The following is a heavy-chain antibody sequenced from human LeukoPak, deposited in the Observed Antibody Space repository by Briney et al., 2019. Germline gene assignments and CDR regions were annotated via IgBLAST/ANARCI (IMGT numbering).Heavy chain of an antibody. CDR3: ATEGGAYYDILTGYSTDFDY. Sequence: GGSLRLSCAASGFTFSSYWMSWVRQAPGKGLEWVSAISGSGGSTYYADSVKGRFTISRDNSMNTLYLQMNSLRAEDTAVYYCATEGGAYYDILTGYSTDFDYWGQGTLVTVSS. CDR1: GFTFSSYW. J-gene: IGHJ4*02. V-gene: IGHV3-23*01. CDR2: ISGSGGST. D-gene: IGHD3-9*01.